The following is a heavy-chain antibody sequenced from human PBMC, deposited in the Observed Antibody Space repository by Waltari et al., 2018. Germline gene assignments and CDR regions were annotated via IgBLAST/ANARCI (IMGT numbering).Heavy chain of an antibody. V-gene: IGHV3-9*03. CDR3: AKGHISNDFWSGSLDF. D-gene: IGHD3-3*01. CDR1: GCTFDAYS. J-gene: IGHJ4*02. CDR2: ISWNSGSI. Sequence: EVQVVESGGGLVQRGRSLRLSCAASGCTFDAYSMHWVRQAPGKGLEWVSGISWNSGSIGYADSVKGRFTISRDNAKNSLYLQMNSLRAEDMALYYCAKGHISNDFWSGSLDFWGQGTLVTVSS.